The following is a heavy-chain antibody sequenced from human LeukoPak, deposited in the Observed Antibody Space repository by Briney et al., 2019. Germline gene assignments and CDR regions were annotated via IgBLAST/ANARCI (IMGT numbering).Heavy chain of an antibody. CDR1: GFSLSTSGVG. CDR2: IYWDDDK. J-gene: IGHJ3*02. Sequence: SGPTLANPTQTLTLTCTFSGFSLSTSGVGVGWIRQPPGKALEWLALIYWDDDKRYSSSLKSRLTITKDTSKNQVVLTMTNMDPVDTATYYCAHSSLAYSSSGAFDIWGQGTMVTVSS. D-gene: IGHD6-13*01. CDR3: AHSSLAYSSSGAFDI. V-gene: IGHV2-5*02.